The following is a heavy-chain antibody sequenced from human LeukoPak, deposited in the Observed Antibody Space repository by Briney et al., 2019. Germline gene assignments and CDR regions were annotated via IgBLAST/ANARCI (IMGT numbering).Heavy chain of an antibody. D-gene: IGHD3-22*01. Sequence: PGGSLRLSCAASGFTFSSYGMPWVRQAPGKGLEWVAVISYDGSNKYYADSVKGRFTISRHNSKNTLYLQMNSLRAEDTAVYYCARDVSRNYDSSGYYLDWGQGTLVTVSS. CDR2: ISYDGSNK. V-gene: IGHV3-30*03. CDR1: GFTFSSYG. CDR3: ARDVSRNYDSSGYYLD. J-gene: IGHJ4*02.